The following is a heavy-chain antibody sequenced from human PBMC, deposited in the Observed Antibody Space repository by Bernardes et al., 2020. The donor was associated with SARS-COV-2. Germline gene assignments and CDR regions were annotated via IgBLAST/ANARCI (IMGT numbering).Heavy chain of an antibody. V-gene: IGHV1-18*01. CDR1: GYTFTSYG. CDR3: AREADSSGWSSLDYDAFDI. CDR2: ISAYNGNT. D-gene: IGHD6-19*01. Sequence: ASVKVSCKASGYTFTSYGISWVRQAPGQGLEWMGWISAYNGNTNYAQKLQGRVTMTTDTSTSTAYMELRSLRSDDTAVYYCAREADSSGWSSLDYDAFDIWGQGTMVTVSS. J-gene: IGHJ3*02.